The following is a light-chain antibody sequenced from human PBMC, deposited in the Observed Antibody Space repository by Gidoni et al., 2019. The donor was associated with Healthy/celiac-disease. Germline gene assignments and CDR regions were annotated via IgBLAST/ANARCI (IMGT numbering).Light chain of an antibody. CDR2: DVS. CDR1: SSDVGGYNY. Sequence: QSALTQPASVSGSPGQSITISCPGTSSDVGGYNYVSWYQQHPGKAPKPMIYDVSNRPSGVSNRFSGSKSGNTASLTISGLQAEDEADYYCSSYTSSSTPVVFGGGTKLTVL. V-gene: IGLV2-14*03. CDR3: SSYTSSSTPVV. J-gene: IGLJ2*01.